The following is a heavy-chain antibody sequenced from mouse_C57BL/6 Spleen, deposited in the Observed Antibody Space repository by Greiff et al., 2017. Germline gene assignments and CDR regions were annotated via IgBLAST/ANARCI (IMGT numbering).Heavy chain of an antibody. V-gene: IGHV1-81*01. CDR2: FYPCSGNT. J-gene: IGHJ2*01. Sequence: VQLQQSGAELVRPGASVKLSCKASGYTFTTYAISWVKQSTGQGLEWIGEFYPCSGNTNYNEKFKGKATLTADKSSSTVYLELRSLTSEDSEVYFCAREGDYGYSYYFDYWGQGTTLTVSS. CDR1: GYTFTTYA. D-gene: IGHD1-1*01. CDR3: AREGDYGYSYYFDY.